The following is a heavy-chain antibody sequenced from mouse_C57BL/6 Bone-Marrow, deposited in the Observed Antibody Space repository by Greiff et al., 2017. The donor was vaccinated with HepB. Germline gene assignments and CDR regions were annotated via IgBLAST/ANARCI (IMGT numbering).Heavy chain of an antibody. CDR1: GFTFSSYA. J-gene: IGHJ3*01. D-gene: IGHD1-1*01. V-gene: IGHV5-4*03. CDR3: ARARYGSSEAWFAY. Sequence: EVKLVESGGGLVKPGGSLKLSCAASGFTFSSYAMSWVRQTPEKRLEWVATISDGGSYTYYPDNVKGRFTISRDNAKNNLYLQMSHLKSEDTAMYYCARARYGSSEAWFAYWGQGTLVTVSA. CDR2: ISDGGSYT.